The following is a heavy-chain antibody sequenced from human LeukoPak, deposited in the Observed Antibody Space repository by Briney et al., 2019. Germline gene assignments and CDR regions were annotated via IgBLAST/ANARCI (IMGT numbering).Heavy chain of an antibody. D-gene: IGHD3-16*02. CDR1: GFTFSSYA. CDR2: ISGSGGST. V-gene: IGHV3-23*01. CDR3: AKAVKKGYSFTDY. J-gene: IGHJ4*02. Sequence: GGSLRLSCAASGFTFSSYAMSWVRQAPGKGLEWVSAISGSGGSTYYADSVKDRFTISRDNSKNTLYLQMNSLRAEDTAVYYCAKAVKKGYSFTDYWGQGTLVTVSS.